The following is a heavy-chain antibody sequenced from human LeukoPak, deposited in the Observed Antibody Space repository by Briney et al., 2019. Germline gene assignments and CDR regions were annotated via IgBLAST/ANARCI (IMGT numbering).Heavy chain of an antibody. CDR3: ARSGDGYNYGDY. Sequence: SETLSLTCTVSGYSISSGYYWGWIRQPPGKGLEWIGSIYHSGSTYYNPSLKSRVTISVDTSKSQFSLKLSSVTAADTAVYYCARSGDGYNYGDYWGQGTLVTVSS. V-gene: IGHV4-38-2*02. CDR2: IYHSGST. J-gene: IGHJ4*02. CDR1: GYSISSGYY. D-gene: IGHD5-24*01.